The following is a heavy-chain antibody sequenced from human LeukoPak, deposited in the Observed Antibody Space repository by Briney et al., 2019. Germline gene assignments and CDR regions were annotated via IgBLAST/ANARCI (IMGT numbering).Heavy chain of an antibody. V-gene: IGHV4-38-2*02. J-gene: IGHJ4*02. CDR1: GGSISSYY. CDR2: IYHSGST. Sequence: PSETLSLTCTVSGGSISSYYWSWIRQPPGKGLEWIGSIYHSGSTYYNPSLKSRVTISVDTSKNQFSLKLSSVTAADTAVYYCARDHGVTMIVVVGFDYWGQGTLVTVSS. D-gene: IGHD3-22*01. CDR3: ARDHGVTMIVVVGFDY.